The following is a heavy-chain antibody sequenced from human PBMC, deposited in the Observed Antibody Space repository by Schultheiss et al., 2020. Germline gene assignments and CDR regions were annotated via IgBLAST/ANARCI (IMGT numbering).Heavy chain of an antibody. D-gene: IGHD3-3*02. V-gene: IGHV4-59*12. J-gene: IGHJ4*02. Sequence: SETLSLICTVSGGSISSYYWGWIRQHPGKGLEWIGYIYYSGSTNYNPSLKSRVTISVDTSKNQFSLKLSSVTAADTAVYYCARISRPVKVIDYWGQGTLVTVSS. CDR3: ARISRPVKVIDY. CDR2: IYYSGST. CDR1: GGSISSYY.